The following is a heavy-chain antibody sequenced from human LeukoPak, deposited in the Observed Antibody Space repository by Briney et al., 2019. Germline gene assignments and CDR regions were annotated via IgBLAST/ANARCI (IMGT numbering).Heavy chain of an antibody. D-gene: IGHD1-1*01. CDR3: ARDRLYNWNDRDAFDI. Sequence: PSETLSLTCTVSGGSISSYYWSWIRQPAGKGLEWIGRIYTSGSTNYNPSLKSRVTMSVDTSKNQFSLKLSSVTAAGTAVYYCARDRLYNWNDRDAFDIWGQGTMVTVSS. CDR2: IYTSGST. J-gene: IGHJ3*02. V-gene: IGHV4-4*07. CDR1: GGSISSYY.